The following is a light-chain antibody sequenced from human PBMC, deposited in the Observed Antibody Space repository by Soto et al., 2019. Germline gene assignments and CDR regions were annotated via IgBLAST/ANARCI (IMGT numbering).Light chain of an antibody. CDR3: QKYNSAPRT. Sequence: DIQMTQSPSSLTASVGDRVTITCRASQGISNYLAWYQQKPGKVPKLLIYDASTLQSGVPSRFSGSGSGTDFTLTSSSLQPEYVATYYCQKYNSAPRTFGQGTKVEI. CDR1: QGISNY. V-gene: IGKV1-27*01. J-gene: IGKJ1*01. CDR2: DAS.